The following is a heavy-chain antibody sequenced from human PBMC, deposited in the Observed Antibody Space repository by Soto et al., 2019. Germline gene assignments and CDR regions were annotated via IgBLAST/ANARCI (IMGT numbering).Heavy chain of an antibody. J-gene: IGHJ3*02. V-gene: IGHV1-18*04. Sequence: ASVKVSCKAYDFSFTSHGISWVRQAPGQGLEWMGWISLYNGNTNYAQQFQGRVTMTTDTSTSTAYMELRSLRSDDTAVYYCARGSSPRSIVVVPAAEGTFDIWGQGTMVTVSS. CDR1: DFSFTSHG. CDR2: ISLYNGNT. D-gene: IGHD2-2*01. CDR3: ARGSSPRSIVVVPAAEGTFDI.